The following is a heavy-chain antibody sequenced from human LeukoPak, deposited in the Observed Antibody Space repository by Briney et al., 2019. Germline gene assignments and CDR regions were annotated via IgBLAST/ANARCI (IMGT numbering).Heavy chain of an antibody. D-gene: IGHD4-17*01. CDR2: IYSGSTT. Sequence: GGSLRPSCATSGFTVSNNYMSWVRQAPGKGLEWVSVIYSGSTTYYADSVKGRFTISRDSSKNTLYLQVNSLRAEDTAVYYCARDFDGDYSFDYWGQGTLVTVSS. V-gene: IGHV3-66*01. CDR1: GFTVSNNY. J-gene: IGHJ4*02. CDR3: ARDFDGDYSFDY.